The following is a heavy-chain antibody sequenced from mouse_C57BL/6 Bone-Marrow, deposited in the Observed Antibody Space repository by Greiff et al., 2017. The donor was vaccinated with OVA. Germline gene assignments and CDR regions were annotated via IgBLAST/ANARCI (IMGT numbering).Heavy chain of an antibody. D-gene: IGHD1-1*01. V-gene: IGHV1-54*01. J-gene: IGHJ2*01. CDR1: GYAFTNYL. CDR2: INPGRGGT. CDR3: ARENYYGSSSYYFDY. Sequence: QVQLQQSGAELVRPGTSVKVSCKASGYAFTNYLIEWVKQRPGQGLEWIGVINPGRGGTNYNEKFKGKATLTADKSSSTAYLQLLSLTFEDSAVYFCARENYYGSSSYYFDYWGQGTTLTVSS.